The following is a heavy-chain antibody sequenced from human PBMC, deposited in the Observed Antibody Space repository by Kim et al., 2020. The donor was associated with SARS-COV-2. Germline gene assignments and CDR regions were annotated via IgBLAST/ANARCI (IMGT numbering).Heavy chain of an antibody. CDR1: GFTFNTYW. CDR3: AKVDGSRGGLADY. J-gene: IGHJ4*02. Sequence: GGSLRLSCATSGFTFNTYWMNWVRQAPGKGLEWVANIKYDGSEKYYVDSVKGRFTISRDNAKNSLYLQMNSLRAEDTAVYYCAKVDGSRGGLADYWGQGTLVTVSS. V-gene: IGHV3-7*01. CDR2: IKYDGSEK. D-gene: IGHD6-13*01.